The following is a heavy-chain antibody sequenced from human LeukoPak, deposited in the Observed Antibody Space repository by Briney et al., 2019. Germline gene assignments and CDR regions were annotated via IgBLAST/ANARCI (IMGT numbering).Heavy chain of an antibody. CDR1: GYTFTSYG. D-gene: IGHD5-18*01. Sequence: AAVKVSCKTSGYTFTSYGISWVRQSPGQGLEWMGWISAYNGNTNYAQKLQGRVTMTTDTSTTTAYMELRSLRSDDTAVYYCATHMDTAMIKAEFDYWGQGTLGTVSS. CDR2: ISAYNGNT. J-gene: IGHJ4*02. CDR3: ATHMDTAMIKAEFDY. V-gene: IGHV1-18*01.